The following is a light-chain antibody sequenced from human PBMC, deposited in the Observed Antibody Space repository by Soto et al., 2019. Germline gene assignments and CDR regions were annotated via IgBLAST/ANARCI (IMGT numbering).Light chain of an antibody. CDR1: QSVSSIY. CDR3: QQYGSSHT. J-gene: IGKJ5*01. Sequence: EIVLTQSPGTLSLSPGERATLSCRASQSVSSIYLAWYQQKPGQAPRLLIYGASNRATGIPDRFSGRASGTDFTITISRLEPEDFAVYYCQQYGSSHTFGQGTRLEIK. V-gene: IGKV3-20*01. CDR2: GAS.